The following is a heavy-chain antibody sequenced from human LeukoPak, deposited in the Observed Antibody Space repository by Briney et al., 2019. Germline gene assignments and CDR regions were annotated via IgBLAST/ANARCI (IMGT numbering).Heavy chain of an antibody. Sequence: GGSLRLSCAASGFTFSNYAMHWVRQAPGKGLEYVSAISSNGGSTYYANSVKGRFTISRENSKNTLYLQMGSLRAEDMAVYYCARGSWTTVTTPLDYWGQGTLVTVSS. V-gene: IGHV3-64*01. CDR3: ARGSWTTVTTPLDY. J-gene: IGHJ4*02. D-gene: IGHD4-17*01. CDR1: GFTFSNYA. CDR2: ISSNGGST.